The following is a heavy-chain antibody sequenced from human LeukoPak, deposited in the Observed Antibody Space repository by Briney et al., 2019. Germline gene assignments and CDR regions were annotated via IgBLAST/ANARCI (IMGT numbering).Heavy chain of an antibody. Sequence: ASVKVSCKASGYTFTSYAMNWVRQAPGQGLEWMGWINTNTGNPTYAQGFTGRFVFSLDTSVSTAYLQISSLKAEDTAVYYCARDWHDTGYSSSWYGIFGPSGHLGDDYWGQGTLVTVSS. CDR1: GYTFTSYA. CDR3: ARDWHDTGYSSSWYGIFGPSGHLGDDY. V-gene: IGHV7-4-1*02. D-gene: IGHD6-13*01. J-gene: IGHJ4*02. CDR2: INTNTGNP.